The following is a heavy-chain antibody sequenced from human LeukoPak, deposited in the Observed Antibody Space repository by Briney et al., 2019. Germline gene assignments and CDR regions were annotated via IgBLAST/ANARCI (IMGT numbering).Heavy chain of an antibody. V-gene: IGHV3-73*01. CDR3: TRQTGLHIEKYYFDY. D-gene: IGHD1-14*01. CDR2: IRSKANSYAT. CDR1: GFTFSGSA. Sequence: GGSLRLSCAASGFTFSGSAIHWVRQASGKGLEWVGRIRSKANSYATAYAASVKGRFTISRDDSKNTAYLQMNSLKTEDTAVYYCTRQTGLHIEKYYFDYWGQGTLVTVSS. J-gene: IGHJ4*02.